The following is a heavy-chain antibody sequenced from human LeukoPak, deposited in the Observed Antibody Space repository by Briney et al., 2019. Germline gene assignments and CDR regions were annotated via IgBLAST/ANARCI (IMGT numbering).Heavy chain of an antibody. CDR1: GDSFSSHY. CDR2: ISYIGTT. V-gene: IGHV4-59*11. Sequence: SETLSLTCAVSGDSFSSHYWTWIRQPPGRGLEWIGCISYIGTTNYNPSLKSRVTISIDTSKNQFSLKLSSVTTADTAVYYCARDLVTVTKGFDIWGLGTMVSVSS. CDR3: ARDLVTVTKGFDI. D-gene: IGHD4-17*01. J-gene: IGHJ3*02.